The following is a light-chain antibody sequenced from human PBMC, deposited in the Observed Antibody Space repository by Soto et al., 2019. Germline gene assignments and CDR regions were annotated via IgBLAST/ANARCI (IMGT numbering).Light chain of an antibody. J-gene: IGKJ4*01. Sequence: EIVMTQSPATLSVSPGERATLSCRASQSVTSNLAWYQQKPGQAPRLLIHGASTRATGIPARFSGSGSGTEFTLTISSLQSEDFAVYYCQQYNNWPPLTFGGGTEVEI. V-gene: IGKV3-15*01. CDR2: GAS. CDR1: QSVTSN. CDR3: QQYNNWPPLT.